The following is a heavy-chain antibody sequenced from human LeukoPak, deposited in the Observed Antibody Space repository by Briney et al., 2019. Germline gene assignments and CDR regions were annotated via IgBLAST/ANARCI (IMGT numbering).Heavy chain of an antibody. J-gene: IGHJ5*02. CDR2: INPNSGDT. Sequence: SLKVSCKASGYTFTDFYIHCVRQAPGQGLEWMGWINPNSGDTTYAQNFQGRVTMTRDNSITTAYMEVSGLRDDDTAVYSCARDTVAQSRTGFDLWGQGTLVTVSS. CDR3: ARDTVAQSRTGFDL. D-gene: IGHD2-8*02. V-gene: IGHV1-2*02. CDR1: GYTFTDFY.